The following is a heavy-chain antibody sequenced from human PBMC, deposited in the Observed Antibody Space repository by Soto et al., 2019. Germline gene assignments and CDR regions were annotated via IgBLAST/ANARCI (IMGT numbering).Heavy chain of an antibody. D-gene: IGHD4-4*01. CDR1: GASISSSNW. V-gene: IGHV4-4*02. Sequence: QVQLQESGPGLVKPSGTLSLTCTVSGASISSSNWWSWVRQPPGKGLEWIGEVYHSGSTKYNPSLKSRVTMSVDKSKNQLTLNLSSVTAADTAVYFCASSNNYIWFDPWGQGTLVTVSS. CDR3: ASSNNYIWFDP. CDR2: VYHSGST. J-gene: IGHJ5*02.